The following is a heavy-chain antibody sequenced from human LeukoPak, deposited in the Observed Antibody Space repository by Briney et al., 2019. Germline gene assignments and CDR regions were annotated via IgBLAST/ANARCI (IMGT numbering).Heavy chain of an antibody. D-gene: IGHD4-17*01. CDR2: IYYSGST. Sequence: SETLSLTCTVSGGSISSYYWSWIRQPPGKGLEWIGYIYYSGSTNYNPSLKSRVTISVDTSKNQFSLKLSSVTAADTAVYYCARGYGDYLNPFDYWGQGTLVTVSS. CDR3: ARGYGDYLNPFDY. J-gene: IGHJ4*02. V-gene: IGHV4-59*01. CDR1: GGSISSYY.